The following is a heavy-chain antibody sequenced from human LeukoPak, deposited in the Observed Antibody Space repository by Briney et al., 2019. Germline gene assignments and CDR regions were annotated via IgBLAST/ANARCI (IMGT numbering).Heavy chain of an antibody. V-gene: IGHV3-30*18. D-gene: IGHD6-13*01. CDR2: ISYDGSNK. CDR1: GFTFSSYG. CDR3: AKDPGYSSSWDYFDY. J-gene: IGHJ4*02. Sequence: PGRSLRLSCAASGFTFSSYGMHWVRQAPGKGLEWVAVISYDGSNKYYADSVKGRFTISRDNSKNTLYLQMNSLRAEDTAVYYCAKDPGYSSSWDYFDYWGQGTLVTVSS.